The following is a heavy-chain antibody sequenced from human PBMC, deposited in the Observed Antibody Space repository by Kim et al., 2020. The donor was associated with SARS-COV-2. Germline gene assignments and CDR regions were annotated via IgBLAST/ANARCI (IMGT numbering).Heavy chain of an antibody. D-gene: IGHD6-13*01. Sequence: PSPKIRLTISVRTSKNQFSLKLSSVTAADTAVYYCARDRQQLIAYGMDVWGQGTTVTVSS. J-gene: IGHJ6*02. CDR3: ARDRQQLIAYGMDV. V-gene: IGHV4-31*02.